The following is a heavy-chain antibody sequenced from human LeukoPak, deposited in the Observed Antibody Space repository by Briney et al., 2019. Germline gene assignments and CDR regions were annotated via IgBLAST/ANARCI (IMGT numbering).Heavy chain of an antibody. V-gene: IGHV3-15*01. J-gene: IGHJ4*02. CDR3: TTDKYYDIFRWFDY. CDR1: GYNFANSW. Sequence: GESLKISCKGSGYNFANSWIGWVRQAPGKGLEWVGRIKSKTEGGTTDYAAPVKGRFTISRHESKNTLYLKMNSLKTEDTAVYYCTTDKYYDIFRWFDYWGQGTLVTVSS. D-gene: IGHD3-9*01. CDR2: IKSKTEGGTT.